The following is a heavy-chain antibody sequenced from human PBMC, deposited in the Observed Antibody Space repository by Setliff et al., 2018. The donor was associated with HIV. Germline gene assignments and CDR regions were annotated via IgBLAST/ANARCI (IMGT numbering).Heavy chain of an antibody. CDR3: ARVTVSGRGLHF. V-gene: IGHV1-2*02. CDR2: INPNSGDK. CDR1: GYTFTAYY. J-gene: IGHJ4*02. D-gene: IGHD4-4*01. Sequence: GASVKVSCKSSGYTFTAYYLHWVRQAPGQGLEWMGWINPNSGDKAYAQKFQGRATMTRVTSISTAYMELTRLTSDDTAVYYCARVTVSGRGLHFWGQGTLVTVSS.